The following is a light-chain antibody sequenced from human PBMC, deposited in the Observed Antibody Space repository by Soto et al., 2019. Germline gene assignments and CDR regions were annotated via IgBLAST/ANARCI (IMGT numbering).Light chain of an antibody. J-gene: IGKJ4*01. CDR3: QQSNSDPT. V-gene: IGKV1-39*01. CDR1: QSIGSY. Sequence: DTQMTQSPSSLSASVGDRVTITFRASQSIGSYLNWYQQKPGKAPNLLIYAAFSLKSGVPSRFSGSGSGTDFTLTINSLQLEDFATYFCQQSNSDPTFGGGTKVEIK. CDR2: AAF.